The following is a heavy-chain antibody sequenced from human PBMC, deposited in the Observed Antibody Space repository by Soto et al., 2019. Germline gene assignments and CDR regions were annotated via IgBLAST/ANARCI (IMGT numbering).Heavy chain of an antibody. V-gene: IGHV3-23*01. CDR3: AKEMGYCFDY. J-gene: IGHJ4*02. D-gene: IGHD3-16*01. CDR2: ISGSDGST. Sequence: EVQLLESGGGLVQPGGSLRPSCAASGFTFSTYAMSWVRQAPGKGLEWVSGISGSDGSTYYADSVKGRFTISRDNSKSTLYLLMNSLRAEDTALYYCAKEMGYCFDYWGQGTLVTVSS. CDR1: GFTFSTYA.